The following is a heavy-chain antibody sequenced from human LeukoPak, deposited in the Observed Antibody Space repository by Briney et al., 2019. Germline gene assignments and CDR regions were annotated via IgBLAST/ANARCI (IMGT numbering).Heavy chain of an antibody. V-gene: IGHV4-31*03. Sequence: SETLSLTCTVSGGSISSGGYYWSWIRQHPGKSLEWIGYIYYSGSTYYNPSLKSRVTISVDTSKNQFSLKLSSVTAADTAVYYCARDEGYSYGIDYWGQGTLVTVSS. CDR3: ARDEGYSYGIDY. CDR1: GGSISSGGYY. D-gene: IGHD5-18*01. J-gene: IGHJ4*02. CDR2: IYYSGST.